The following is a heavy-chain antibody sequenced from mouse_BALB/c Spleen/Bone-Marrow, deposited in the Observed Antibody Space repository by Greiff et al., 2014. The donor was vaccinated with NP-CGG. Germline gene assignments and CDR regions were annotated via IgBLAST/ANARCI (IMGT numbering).Heavy chain of an antibody. V-gene: IGHV14-4*02. CDR1: GFNIKDYY. CDR3: SYGNFAMDY. Sequence: VQLKESGAELVRSGASVKLSCTASGFNIKDYYMHWVKQRPGQGLEWIGWIDPENGDTEYAPKFQGKATMTADTSSNTAYLQLSSLTSEDTAVYYCSYGNFAMDYWGQGTSVTVSS. J-gene: IGHJ4*01. CDR2: IDPENGDT. D-gene: IGHD2-1*01.